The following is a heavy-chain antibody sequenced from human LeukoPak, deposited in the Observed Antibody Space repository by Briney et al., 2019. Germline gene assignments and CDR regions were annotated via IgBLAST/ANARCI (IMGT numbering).Heavy chain of an antibody. CDR3: AKALLTTATTTAGDY. V-gene: IGHV3-23*01. J-gene: IGHJ4*02. CDR2: ISGSGGST. D-gene: IGHD4-17*01. Sequence: GGSLRLSCAASGFTFSSYAMSWVRQAPGKGLEWVSVISGSGGSTYYADSVEGRFTISRDTSKNTLYLQMNSLRAEDTAVYYCAKALLTTATTTAGDYWGQGTLVTVSS. CDR1: GFTFSSYA.